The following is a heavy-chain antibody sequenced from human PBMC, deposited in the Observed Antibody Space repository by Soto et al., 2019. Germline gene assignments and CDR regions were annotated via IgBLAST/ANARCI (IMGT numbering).Heavy chain of an antibody. V-gene: IGHV1-8*01. CDR2: MNPNSGNT. J-gene: IGHJ4*02. CDR3: AWQTADYAVA. D-gene: IGHD3-16*01. CDR1: GYTFTSDD. Sequence: QVQLVQSGAEVKKPGASVKVSCKASGYTFTSDDINCVRQATGQGLEWMGWMNPNSGNTAYAQKFQVRVTMTRNTSISTAYIELNSMRSEHTSVYYCAWQTADYAVAWGQGT.